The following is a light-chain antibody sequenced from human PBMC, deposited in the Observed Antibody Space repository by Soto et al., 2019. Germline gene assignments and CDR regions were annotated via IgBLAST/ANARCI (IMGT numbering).Light chain of an antibody. Sequence: QFALTQPASVSASPGQSIAISCTGTSSDVGGYTFVSWYQQHPGKAPKLMIYDVSNRPSGISNRFSGSKSGNTASLTISGLQAEDEADYYCSSFTSRNTYVFGTGTKVTVL. V-gene: IGLV2-14*01. CDR1: SSDVGGYTF. CDR3: SSFTSRNTYV. CDR2: DVS. J-gene: IGLJ1*01.